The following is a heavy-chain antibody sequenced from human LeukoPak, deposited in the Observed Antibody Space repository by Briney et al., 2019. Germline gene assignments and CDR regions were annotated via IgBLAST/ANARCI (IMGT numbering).Heavy chain of an antibody. J-gene: IGHJ5*02. CDR2: ISNDGTVE. CDR3: ARDGCSTTSCNRWFDP. Sequence: GRSLRLSCEASGTTFSIYALHWFRQAPGKGLEWVAVISNDGTVEDYADSVKGRFIISRDNTKNTLYLQMNGLKVEDTAVYYCARDGCSTTSCNRWFDPWGQGTLVTVSS. CDR1: GTTFSIYA. V-gene: IGHV3-30*01. D-gene: IGHD2-2*01.